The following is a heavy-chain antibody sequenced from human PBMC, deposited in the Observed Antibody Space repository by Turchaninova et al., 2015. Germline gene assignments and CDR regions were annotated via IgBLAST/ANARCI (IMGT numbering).Heavy chain of an antibody. CDR1: GFTFRSYD. CDR2: ISSSSTYI. V-gene: IGHV3-21*01. D-gene: IGHD6-13*01. CDR3: AREKTAAGGDY. J-gene: IGHJ4*02. Sequence: EVQLVESGGGLVKPGGSLRLSCAASGFTFRSYDMTWVRQAPGEGLDWVSSISSSSTYINYADSGRGRFTISRDNANNSLYLQMNNRRVEDTAIYFCAREKTAAGGDYWGQGTLVTVSA.